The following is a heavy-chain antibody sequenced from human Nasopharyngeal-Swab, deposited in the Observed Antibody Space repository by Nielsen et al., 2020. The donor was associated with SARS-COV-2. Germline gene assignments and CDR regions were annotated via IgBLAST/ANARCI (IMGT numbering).Heavy chain of an antibody. CDR3: ARDFRFGGYDSYDY. D-gene: IGHD5-12*01. V-gene: IGHV3-7*01. CDR2: IKQDGSEK. J-gene: IGHJ4*02. CDR1: GFTFSSYW. Sequence: GESLKISCAASGFTFSSYWMSWVRQAPGKGLEWVANIKQDGSEKYYVDSVKGRFTISRDNAKNSLYLQMNSLRAEDTAVYYCARDFRFGGYDSYDYWGQGTLVTVSS.